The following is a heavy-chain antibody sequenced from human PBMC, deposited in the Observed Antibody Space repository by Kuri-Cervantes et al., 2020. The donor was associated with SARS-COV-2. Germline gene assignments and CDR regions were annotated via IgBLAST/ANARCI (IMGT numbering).Heavy chain of an antibody. V-gene: IGHV3-7*03. D-gene: IGHD1-26*01. CDR1: GFTFSSYW. Sequence: GESLKISCAASGFTFSSYWMSWVHQAPGKGLEWVANIKQDGSEKYYVDSVKGRFTISRDNAKNSLYLQMNSLRAEDTAVYYCARVPGVGATPVDYWGQGTLVTVSS. J-gene: IGHJ4*02. CDR3: ARVPGVGATPVDY. CDR2: IKQDGSEK.